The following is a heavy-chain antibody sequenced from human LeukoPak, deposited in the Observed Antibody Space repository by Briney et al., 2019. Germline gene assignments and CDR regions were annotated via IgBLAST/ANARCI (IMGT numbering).Heavy chain of an antibody. J-gene: IGHJ5*02. CDR3: ARGDRWYSSSLNWFDP. D-gene: IGHD6-13*01. Sequence: SGTLSLTCTVSGGSISSYYWSWIRQPAGKGLEWIGRIYTSGSTNYNPSLKSRVTMSVDTSKNQFSLKLSSVTAADTAVYYCARGDRWYSSSLNWFDPWGQGTLVTVSS. CDR1: GGSISSYY. CDR2: IYTSGST. V-gene: IGHV4-4*07.